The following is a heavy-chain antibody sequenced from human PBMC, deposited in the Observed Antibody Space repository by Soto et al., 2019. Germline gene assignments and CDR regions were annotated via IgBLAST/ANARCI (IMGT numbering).Heavy chain of an antibody. Sequence: ASVKVSCKASGYTFTGYYMHWVRQAPGQGLEWMGWINPNSGGTNYAQKFQGWVTMTRDTSISTAYMELSRLRSDDTAVYYCARRGAPEAPCYDYYGMDDWGQGTTVTVSS. CDR1: GYTFTGYY. CDR3: ARRGAPEAPCYDYYGMDD. J-gene: IGHJ6*02. D-gene: IGHD3-16*01. V-gene: IGHV1-2*04. CDR2: INPNSGGT.